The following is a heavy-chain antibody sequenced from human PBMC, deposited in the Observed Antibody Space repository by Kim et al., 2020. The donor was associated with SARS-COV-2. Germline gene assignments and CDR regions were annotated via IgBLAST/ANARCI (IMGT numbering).Heavy chain of an antibody. J-gene: IGHJ3*02. D-gene: IGHD1-26*01. V-gene: IGHV3-23*01. CDR2: ISGSGGST. Sequence: GGSLRLSCAASGFTFSSYAMSWVRQAPGKGLEWVSAISGSGGSTYYADSVKGRFTISRDNSKNTLYLQMNSLRAEDTAAYYCAKDRGSGSGLDAFDIWGQGTMVTVSS. CDR1: GFTFSSYA. CDR3: AKDRGSGSGLDAFDI.